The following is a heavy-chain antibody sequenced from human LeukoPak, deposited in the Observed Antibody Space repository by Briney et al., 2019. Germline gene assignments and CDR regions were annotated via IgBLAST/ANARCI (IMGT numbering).Heavy chain of an antibody. Sequence: GGSLRLSCAASGFTFSSYSMNWVRQAPGKGLEWVSSISSSSSYIYYADSVKGRFTISRDNAKNSLYLQMNSLRAEDTAVYYCARGGDTAFYYYMDVWGKGTTVTISS. D-gene: IGHD5-18*01. J-gene: IGHJ6*03. CDR2: ISSSSSYI. V-gene: IGHV3-21*01. CDR1: GFTFSSYS. CDR3: ARGGDTAFYYYMDV.